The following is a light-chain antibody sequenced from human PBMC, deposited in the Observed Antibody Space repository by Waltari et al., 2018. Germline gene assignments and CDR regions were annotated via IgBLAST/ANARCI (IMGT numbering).Light chain of an antibody. J-gene: IGLJ3*02. Sequence: QSVLTQPPSMSGAPGQRVTLSCTGSNSNIGEGHDVTWYQVFPGTAPKLPIDGNNNRPSGVPDRFSGSKSDTSASLAIGGLQAEDEADYYCQSFDIRLSGGVVFGGGTKVTVL. V-gene: IGLV1-40*01. CDR2: GNN. CDR3: QSFDIRLSGGVV. CDR1: NSNIGEGHD.